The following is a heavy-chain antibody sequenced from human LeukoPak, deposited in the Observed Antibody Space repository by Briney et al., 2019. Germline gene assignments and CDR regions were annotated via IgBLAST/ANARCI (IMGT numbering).Heavy chain of an antibody. V-gene: IGHV4-34*01. CDR3: AREYYYDSGGYFY. Sequence: SETLSLTCAVYGGSFSGYYWSWIRQPPGKGLEWIGEINHSGSTNYNPSLKSRVTISVDTSKNQFSLKLSSVTAADTAVYYCAREYYYDSGGYFYWGQGTLVTVSS. J-gene: IGHJ4*02. CDR2: INHSGST. CDR1: GGSFSGYY. D-gene: IGHD3-22*01.